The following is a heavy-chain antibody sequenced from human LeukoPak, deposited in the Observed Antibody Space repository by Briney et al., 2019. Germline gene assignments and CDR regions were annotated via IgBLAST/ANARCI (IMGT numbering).Heavy chain of an antibody. V-gene: IGHV4-61*01. J-gene: IGHJ4*02. CDR1: GGSVSSGSYY. D-gene: IGHD6-19*01. CDR2: IYYSGST. CDR3: ARDNNSGWPPSDY. Sequence: PSETLSLTCTVFGGSVSSGSYYWSWIRQPPGKGLEWIGYIYYSGSTNYNPSLKSRVTISVDTSKNQFSLKLSSVTAADTAVYYCARDNNSGWPPSDYWGQGTLVTVSS.